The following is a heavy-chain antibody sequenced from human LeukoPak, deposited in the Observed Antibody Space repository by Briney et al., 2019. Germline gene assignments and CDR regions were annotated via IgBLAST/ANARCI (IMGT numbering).Heavy chain of an antibody. Sequence: GASVKVSCKASGYTFTSYDINWVRQATGQGLEWMGWMNPNSGNTGYAQKLQGRVTMTRNTSISTAYMELSSLRSEDTAVYYCARQYCSGGSCYLYYFDYWGQGTLVTVSS. CDR2: MNPNSGNT. D-gene: IGHD2-15*01. V-gene: IGHV1-8*01. J-gene: IGHJ4*02. CDR3: ARQYCSGGSCYLYYFDY. CDR1: GYTFTSYD.